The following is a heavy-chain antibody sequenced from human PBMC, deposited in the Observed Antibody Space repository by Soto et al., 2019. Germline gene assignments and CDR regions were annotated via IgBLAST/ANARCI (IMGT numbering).Heavy chain of an antibody. D-gene: IGHD3-22*01. CDR1: GFTFSNYA. CDR3: AKSRYSDSSGDFYDF. J-gene: IGHJ4*02. V-gene: IGHV3-23*01. Sequence: EVQLLESGGGLVQPGGSLRLSCAASGFTFSNYAMSWVRQAPGKGLEWVSGIGGRATSAYYADSVKGRFAISRDNSYNTLFPQLTSLRAEDTAVYYCAKSRYSDSSGDFYDFWGQGTLVSVSS. CDR2: IGGRATSA.